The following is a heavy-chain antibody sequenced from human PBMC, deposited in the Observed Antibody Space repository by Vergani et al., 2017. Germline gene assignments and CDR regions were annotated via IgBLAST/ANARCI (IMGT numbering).Heavy chain of an antibody. J-gene: IGHJ1*01. Sequence: QVQLEESGPGLVKPSETLSLTCTVSGGSISSGGYYWSWIRQHPGKGLEWIGYIYYSGSTYYNPSLKSRVTISVDTSKNQFSLKLSSVTAADTAVYYCARGGWRPAAQYFQHWGQGTLVTVSS. CDR3: ARGGWRPAAQYFQH. V-gene: IGHV4-31*03. CDR1: GGSISSGGYY. D-gene: IGHD2-2*01. CDR2: IYYSGST.